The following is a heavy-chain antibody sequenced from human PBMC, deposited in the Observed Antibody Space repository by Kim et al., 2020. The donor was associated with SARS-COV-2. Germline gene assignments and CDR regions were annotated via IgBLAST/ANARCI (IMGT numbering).Heavy chain of an antibody. D-gene: IGHD6-6*01. CDR3: ARHGHSSSSLDV. V-gene: IGHV5-10-1*01. J-gene: IGHJ6*02. Sequence: NFSPSFQGHVTISADKSISTAYLQWSSVKASDTAMYYCARHGHSSSSLDVWGQGTTVTVSS.